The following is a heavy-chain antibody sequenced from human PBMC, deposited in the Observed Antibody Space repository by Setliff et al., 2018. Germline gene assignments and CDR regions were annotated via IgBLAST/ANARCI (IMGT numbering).Heavy chain of an antibody. D-gene: IGHD1-1*01. CDR2: ISFSSSTI. CDR1: GFTFSSYS. J-gene: IGHJ1*01. CDR3: ARDHGELGQERRTHFFRH. Sequence: GGSLRLSCAASGFTFSSYSMNWVRQAPGKGLEWVSYISFSSSTIYYADSVKGRFTISRDNAKNSLYLQMNSLRAEDTAVYYCARDHGELGQERRTHFFRHWGQGTLVTVSS. V-gene: IGHV3-48*01.